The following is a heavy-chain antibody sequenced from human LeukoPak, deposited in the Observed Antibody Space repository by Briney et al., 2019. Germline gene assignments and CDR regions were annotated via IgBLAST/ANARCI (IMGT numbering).Heavy chain of an antibody. J-gene: IGHJ4*02. CDR2: IIPIFGTA. D-gene: IGHD3-3*01. Sequence: GSSVKVSCKASGGTFSSYAISWVRQAPGQGLEWMGGIIPIFGTANYAQKFQGRVTITTDESTSTAYMELSSLRSEDTAVYYCATNYDFWSGYYTPFDYWGQGTLVTVSS. CDR3: ATNYDFWSGYYTPFDY. CDR1: GGTFSSYA. V-gene: IGHV1-69*05.